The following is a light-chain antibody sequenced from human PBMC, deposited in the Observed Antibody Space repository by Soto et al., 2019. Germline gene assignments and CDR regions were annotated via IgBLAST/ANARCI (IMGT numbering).Light chain of an antibody. V-gene: IGKV1-5*01. CDR2: AAS. CDR1: QSISSW. Sequence: IQMTQSPSNLSACVGDRDNITCRASQSISSWLAWYQQKPGKAPKLLIYAASSLESGVPSRFRGSGSGTEFTLTISSLQPDDFATYYRQQYNSYSTFGKVTQLDIK. J-gene: IGKJ1*01. CDR3: QQYNSYST.